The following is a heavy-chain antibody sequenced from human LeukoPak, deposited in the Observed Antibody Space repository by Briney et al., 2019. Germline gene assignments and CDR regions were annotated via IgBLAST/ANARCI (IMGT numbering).Heavy chain of an antibody. D-gene: IGHD2-15*01. CDR2: ISSSGSTI. CDR3: ARNGDSNYYFYYGMDV. V-gene: IGHV3-48*03. Sequence: GGSLRLSCAASGFTFDDYAMHWVRQAPGKGLELVSYISSSGSTIYYADSVKGRITISRDNAKNSPYLQMNSLRAEDTAVYYCARNGDSNYYFYYGMDVWGQGTTVTVSS. CDR1: GFTFDDYA. J-gene: IGHJ6*02.